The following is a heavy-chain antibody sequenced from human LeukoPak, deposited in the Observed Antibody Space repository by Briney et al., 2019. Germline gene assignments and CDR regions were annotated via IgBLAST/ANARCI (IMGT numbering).Heavy chain of an antibody. Sequence: GGSLRLSCAASGFTVSSNYMSWVRQAPGKGLEWVSVIYSGGSTYYADSVKGRFTISRDNAKNSLYLQMNSLRAEDTAVYYCARVVVVPAAITPYYYYMDVWGKGTTVTVSS. V-gene: IGHV3-66*01. CDR1: GFTVSSNY. D-gene: IGHD2-2*01. J-gene: IGHJ6*03. CDR3: ARVVVVPAAITPYYYYMDV. CDR2: IYSGGST.